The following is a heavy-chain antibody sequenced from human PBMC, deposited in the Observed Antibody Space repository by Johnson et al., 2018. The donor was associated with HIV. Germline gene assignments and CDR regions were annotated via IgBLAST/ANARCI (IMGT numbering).Heavy chain of an antibody. V-gene: IGHV3-9*01. Sequence: EVQLVESGGVVVQPGGSLRLSCAASGFTFDDYAMHWVRQAPGKGLEWVSGISWNSGSIGYADSVKGRFTISRDNAKNSLYLQMNSLRAEDTAVYYCAKSTWELRHLDDFDIWGQGTMVTVSS. CDR1: GFTFDDYA. J-gene: IGHJ3*02. CDR3: AKSTWELRHLDDFDI. CDR2: ISWNSGSI. D-gene: IGHD1-26*01.